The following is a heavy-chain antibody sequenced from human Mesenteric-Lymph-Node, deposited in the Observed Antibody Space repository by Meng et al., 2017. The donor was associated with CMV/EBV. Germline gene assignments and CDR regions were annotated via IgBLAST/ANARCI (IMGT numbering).Heavy chain of an antibody. D-gene: IGHD1-1*01. CDR3: ARDTTDY. V-gene: IGHV3-21*01. J-gene: IGHJ4*02. CDR2: ITSGSTYI. Sequence: GESLKISCAASGFTFSTYSMNWVRQAPGKGLEWVSSITSGSTYIYYVDSVRGRFTISRDNDKNSLYLQMNSLRVEDTAVYYCARDTTDYWGQGTLVTVSS. CDR1: GFTFSTYS.